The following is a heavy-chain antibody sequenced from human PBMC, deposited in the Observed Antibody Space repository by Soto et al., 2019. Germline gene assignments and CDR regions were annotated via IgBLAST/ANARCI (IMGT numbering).Heavy chain of an antibody. CDR2: IYPGDSDS. D-gene: IGHD1-26*01. CDR3: ARAPVLIVGSYHALFDY. Sequence: GESLKISCKGSGYSFTNYWIAWVRQMPGKGLEWMGIIYPGDSDSRYSPSFQGQVTISVDKSISTAYLQWSSLKASDTAMFFCARAPVLIVGSYHALFDYWGQGTLVTVSS. J-gene: IGHJ4*02. CDR1: GYSFTNYW. V-gene: IGHV5-51*01.